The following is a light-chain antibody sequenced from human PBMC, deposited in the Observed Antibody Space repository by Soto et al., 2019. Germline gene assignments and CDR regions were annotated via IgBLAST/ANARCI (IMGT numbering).Light chain of an antibody. V-gene: IGKV3-20*01. Sequence: EIVLTQSPGTLSLSPGERATLSCRASPSVSSSYLAWYQQKPGQAPRLLIYGASSRATGIPDRFSGSGSGTDFTLTISRLEPEDFAVYYCQQYGSSPGWTFGQGTKV. CDR1: PSVSSSY. J-gene: IGKJ1*01. CDR3: QQYGSSPGWT. CDR2: GAS.